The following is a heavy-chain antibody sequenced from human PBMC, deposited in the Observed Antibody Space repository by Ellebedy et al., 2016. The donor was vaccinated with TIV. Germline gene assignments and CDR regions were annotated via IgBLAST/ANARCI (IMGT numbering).Heavy chain of an antibody. D-gene: IGHD4-11*01. V-gene: IGHV1-8*01. J-gene: IGHJ6*02. CDR3: ARDHRGVTTKVWLHYYYGMDV. CDR2: MNPNSGNT. CDR1: GYTFTSYD. Sequence: ASVKVSXKASGYTFTSYDINWVRQATGQGLEWMGWMNPNSGNTGYAQKFQGRVTITADESTSTAYMELSSLRSEDTAVYYCARDHRGVTTKVWLHYYYGMDVWGQGTTVTVSS.